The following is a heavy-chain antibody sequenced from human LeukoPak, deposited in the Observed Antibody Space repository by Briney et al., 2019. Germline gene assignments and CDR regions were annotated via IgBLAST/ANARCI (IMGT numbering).Heavy chain of an antibody. D-gene: IGHD4-17*01. CDR2: IYYSGST. V-gene: IGHV4-61*01. Sequence: SETLSLTCTVSGGSVSSGSYYWSWIRQPPGKGLEWIGYIYYSGSTNYNPSLKSRVTISVDTSKNQFSLKLSSVTAADTAVYYCARDGDYGGPYYFDYRGQGTLVTVSS. J-gene: IGHJ4*02. CDR3: ARDGDYGGPYYFDY. CDR1: GGSVSSGSYY.